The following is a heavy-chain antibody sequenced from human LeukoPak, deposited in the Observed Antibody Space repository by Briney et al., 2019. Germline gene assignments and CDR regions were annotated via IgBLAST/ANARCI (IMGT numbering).Heavy chain of an antibody. CDR3: ASQYSSSSRVYFDY. D-gene: IGHD6-6*01. J-gene: IGHJ4*02. V-gene: IGHV1-69*02. CDR2: IIPILGIA. Sequence: SVKVSCKASGGTFRSYTISWVQQAPGQGLEWMGRIIPILGIANYAQKFQGRVTITADKSTSTAYLELSSLRSEDTAVYYCASQYSSSSRVYFDYWGQGTLVTVSS. CDR1: GGTFRSYT.